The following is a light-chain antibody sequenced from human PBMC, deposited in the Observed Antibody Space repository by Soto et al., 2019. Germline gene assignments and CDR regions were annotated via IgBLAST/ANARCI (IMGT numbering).Light chain of an antibody. Sequence: QSFLSQPASLSGSPGQSVTISCTGTSSDVGGYNYVSWFQQHPGKAPKLIIHEVNQRPSGVPDRFSGSKSGNTASLTVSGLQAEDEGTYYCSSYGGYNNVVFGTGTKVTVL. CDR3: SSYGGYNNVV. J-gene: IGLJ1*01. CDR2: EVN. CDR1: SSDVGGYNY. V-gene: IGLV2-8*01.